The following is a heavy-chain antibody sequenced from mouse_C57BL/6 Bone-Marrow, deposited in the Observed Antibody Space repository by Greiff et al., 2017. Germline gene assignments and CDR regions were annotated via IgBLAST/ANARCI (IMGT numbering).Heavy chain of an antibody. D-gene: IGHD1-1*01. CDR1: GYTFTSYW. V-gene: IGHV1-61*01. Sequence: QVQLQQPGAELVRPGSSVKLSCKASGYTFTSYWLDWVKQRPGQGLEWIGNIYPSDSETHYNQKFKDKATLTVDKSSSTAYMQLSSLTSEDSAVYYCARGLLYHPPDYWGQGTTLTVSS. J-gene: IGHJ2*01. CDR2: IYPSDSET. CDR3: ARGLLYHPPDY.